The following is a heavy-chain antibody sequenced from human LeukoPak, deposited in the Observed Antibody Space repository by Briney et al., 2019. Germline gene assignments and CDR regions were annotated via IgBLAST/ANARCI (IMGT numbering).Heavy chain of an antibody. CDR3: ARETYDSSGYFSM. V-gene: IGHV3-48*03. CDR1: GFTFSSYE. D-gene: IGHD3-22*01. CDR2: ISSSGSTI. Sequence: GGSLRLSCAASGFTFSSYEMNWVRQAPGKGLEWVSYISSSGSTIYYADSVKGRFTISRDNAKNSLYLQMNSLTAEDTAVYYCARETYDSSGYFSMWGQGTLVTVSS. J-gene: IGHJ4*02.